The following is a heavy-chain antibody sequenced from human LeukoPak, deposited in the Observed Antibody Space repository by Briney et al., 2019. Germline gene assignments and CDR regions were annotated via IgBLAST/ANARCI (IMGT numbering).Heavy chain of an antibody. CDR2: LYNAGST. J-gene: IGHJ4*02. CDR1: GFIVSNNY. V-gene: IGHV3-53*01. Sequence: GGSLRLSCVASGFIVSNNYMSWVRQAPGKGLEWVSVLYNAGSTYYADSVKGRFTISRDNSKNTLYLQMYSLRAEDTAVYYCAREGFGDPFDYWGQGTLVTVSS. D-gene: IGHD3-10*01. CDR3: AREGFGDPFDY.